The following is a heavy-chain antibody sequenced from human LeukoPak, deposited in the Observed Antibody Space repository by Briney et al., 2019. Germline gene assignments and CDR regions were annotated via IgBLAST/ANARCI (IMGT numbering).Heavy chain of an antibody. V-gene: IGHV3-74*01. D-gene: IGHD2-2*02. CDR2: INSDGNSI. CDR3: AKAYCSSTSCSTDLYFQH. J-gene: IGHJ1*01. Sequence: PGGSLRLSCAASGFTISGHWMHWVRQGPGKGLVWVSRINSDGNSIAYADSVKGRFTISRDNANNMLYLQMNSLRAEDTAVYYCAKAYCSSTSCSTDLYFQHWGQGTLVTVSS. CDR1: GFTISGHW.